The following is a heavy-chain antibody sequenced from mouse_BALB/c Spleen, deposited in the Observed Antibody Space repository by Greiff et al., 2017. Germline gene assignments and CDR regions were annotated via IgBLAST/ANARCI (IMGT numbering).Heavy chain of an antibody. V-gene: IGHV3-2*02. Sequence: VKLVESGPGLVKPSQSLSLTCTVTGYSITSDYAWNWIRQFPGNKLEWMGYISYSGSTSYNPSLKSRISITRDTSKNQFFLQLNSVTTEDTATYYCARSGHYYGSSYRYAMDYWGQGTSVTVSS. J-gene: IGHJ4*01. CDR1: GYSITSDYA. D-gene: IGHD1-1*01. CDR2: ISYSGST. CDR3: ARSGHYYGSSYRYAMDY.